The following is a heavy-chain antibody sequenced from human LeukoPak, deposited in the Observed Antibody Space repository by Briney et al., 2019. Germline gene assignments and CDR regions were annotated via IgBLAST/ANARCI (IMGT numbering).Heavy chain of an antibody. Sequence: GGSLRLSCAASGFIFSSHGMNWVRQAPGKGLEWVSTISGSGGTTYYADSVKGRFTISRDNSKNTLYLQMNTLRAEDTAVYYCAKPARTDAFDIWGQGTMVTVSS. CDR1: GFIFSSHG. CDR2: ISGSGGTT. D-gene: IGHD1-14*01. CDR3: AKPARTDAFDI. J-gene: IGHJ3*02. V-gene: IGHV3-23*01.